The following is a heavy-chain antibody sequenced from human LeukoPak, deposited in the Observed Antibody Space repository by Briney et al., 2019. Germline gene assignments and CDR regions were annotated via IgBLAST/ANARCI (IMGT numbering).Heavy chain of an antibody. Sequence: VSVKVSCKASGYTFTSCYIHWVRQAPGQGLEWTGIINPSGGSTSYAQKFQGRVTMTRDMSTSTVYMELSSLRSEDTAVYYCARSETATPKTPIDYWGQGTLVTVSS. D-gene: IGHD5-18*01. V-gene: IGHV1-46*01. J-gene: IGHJ4*02. CDR3: ARSETATPKTPIDY. CDR2: INPSGGST. CDR1: GYTFTSCY.